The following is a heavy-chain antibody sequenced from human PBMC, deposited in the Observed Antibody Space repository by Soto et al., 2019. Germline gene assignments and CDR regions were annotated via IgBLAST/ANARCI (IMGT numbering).Heavy chain of an antibody. D-gene: IGHD4-17*01. CDR3: ARGVTTVTTTPPGWFDP. CDR1: GGSISSGGYY. CDR2: IYYSGST. Sequence: TLSLTCTVSGGSISSGGYYWSWIRQHPGKGLEWIGYIYYSGSTYYNPSLKSRVTISVDTSKNQFSLKLSSVTAADTAVYYCARGVTTVTTTPPGWFDPWGQGTLVTVSS. V-gene: IGHV4-31*03. J-gene: IGHJ5*02.